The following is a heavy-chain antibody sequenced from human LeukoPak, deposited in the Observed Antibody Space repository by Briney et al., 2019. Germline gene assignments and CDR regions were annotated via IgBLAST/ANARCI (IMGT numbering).Heavy chain of an antibody. CDR1: GGTFSSYA. V-gene: IGHV1-69*05. D-gene: IGHD1-26*01. J-gene: IGHJ6*03. CDR2: IIPIFGTA. CDR3: ARGCRSGSYLSRYYYYMDV. Sequence: ASVKVSCKASGGTFSSYAISWVRQAPGQGLEWMGGIIPIFGTANYAQKFQGRVTITMDESTSTAYMELSSLRSEDTAVYYCARGCRSGSYLSRYYYYMDVWGKGTTVTVSS.